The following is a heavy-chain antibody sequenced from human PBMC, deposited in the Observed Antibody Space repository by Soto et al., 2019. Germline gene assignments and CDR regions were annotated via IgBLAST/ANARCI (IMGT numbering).Heavy chain of an antibody. CDR1: GYTFTSYA. D-gene: IGHD1-1*01. Sequence: QVQLVQSGAEVKKPGASVRVSCTASGYTFTSYAISWVRQAPGQGLEWMGWMSAGDGNTNYAQKFQGRVTMTRDTSTNTAYMDLRSLRSDDTAVYYCTRDAVKWNDGIDYYFYGMDVWGQGTTVTVSS. V-gene: IGHV1-18*01. CDR3: TRDAVKWNDGIDYYFYGMDV. CDR2: MSAGDGNT. J-gene: IGHJ6*02.